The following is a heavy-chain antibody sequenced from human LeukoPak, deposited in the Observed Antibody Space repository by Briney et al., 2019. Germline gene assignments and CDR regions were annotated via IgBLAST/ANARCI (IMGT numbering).Heavy chain of an antibody. D-gene: IGHD3-3*01. CDR3: AKESLLEKDFQH. CDR1: GFTFSSYA. CDR2: ISGRGDST. Sequence: SGGSLRLSCAASGFTFSSYAMNWVRQAPGKGLEWVSGISGRGDSTYYADSVKGRFTISRDNSKNTLSLQMNSLRAEDTAVYYCAKESLLEKDFQHWGQGTLVTVSS. V-gene: IGHV3-23*01. J-gene: IGHJ1*01.